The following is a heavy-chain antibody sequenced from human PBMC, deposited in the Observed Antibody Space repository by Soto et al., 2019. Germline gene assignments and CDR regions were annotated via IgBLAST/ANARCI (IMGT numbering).Heavy chain of an antibody. J-gene: IGHJ6*02. V-gene: IGHV4-34*01. CDR3: ARDRRTRWLQSQRYYYYGMDV. CDR1: GGSFSGYY. Sequence: ASETLSLTCAVYGGSFSGYYWSWIRQPPGKGLEWIGEINHSGSTNYNPSLKSRVTISVDTSKNQFSLKLSSVTAADTAVYYCARDRRTRWLQSQRYYYYGMDVWGQGTTVTVSS. D-gene: IGHD5-12*01. CDR2: INHSGST.